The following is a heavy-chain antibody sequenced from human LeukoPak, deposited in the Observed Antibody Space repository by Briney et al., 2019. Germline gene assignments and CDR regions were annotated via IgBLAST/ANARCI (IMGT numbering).Heavy chain of an antibody. CDR3: AKRGVVIRVFLVGFHKEAYYFDS. V-gene: IGHV3-23*01. CDR1: GITLSNYG. Sequence: GSLRLSCAVSGITLSNYGMSWVRQAPGKGLEWVAGLSGSGGGTNYADSVQGRFTISRDNPKNTLYLQMNRLRAEDTAVYFCAKRGVVIRVFLVGFHKEAYYFDSWGQGALVTASS. D-gene: IGHD3-10*01. CDR2: LSGSGGGT. J-gene: IGHJ4*02.